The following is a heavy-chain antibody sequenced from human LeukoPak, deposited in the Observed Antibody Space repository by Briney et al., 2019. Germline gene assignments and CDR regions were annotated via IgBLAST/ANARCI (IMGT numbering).Heavy chain of an antibody. CDR1: GFTFSSYS. V-gene: IGHV3-21*01. D-gene: IGHD6-6*01. Sequence: GGSLRLSCAASGFTFSSYSMNWVRQAPRRGLEWVSSISNSSSYIYYADSLKGRFTISRDNAKNSLYLQMNSLRAEDTAVYYCARQADEYSSSSPMDVWGKGPRVPVPS. CDR2: ISNSSSYI. J-gene: IGHJ6*03. CDR3: ARQADEYSSSSPMDV.